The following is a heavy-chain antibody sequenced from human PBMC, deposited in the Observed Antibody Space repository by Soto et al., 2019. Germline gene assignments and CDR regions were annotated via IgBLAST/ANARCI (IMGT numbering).Heavy chain of an antibody. CDR3: AKDRRVCSGGNCYSGNYYYYGMDV. J-gene: IGHJ6*02. CDR1: GYTLTELS. Sequence: EASVKVSCKVSGYTLTELSMHWVRQAPGKGLEWMGGFDPEDGETIYAQKFQGRVTMTEDTSTDTAYMELSSLRAEETAVYYCAKDRRVCSGGNCYSGNYYYYGMDVGGQGTTVTVSS. V-gene: IGHV1-24*01. CDR2: FDPEDGET. D-gene: IGHD2-15*01.